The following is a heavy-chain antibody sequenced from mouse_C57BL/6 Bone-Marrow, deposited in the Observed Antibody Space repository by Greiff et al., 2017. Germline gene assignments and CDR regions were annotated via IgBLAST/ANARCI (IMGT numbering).Heavy chain of an antibody. J-gene: IGHJ2*01. D-gene: IGHD2-1*01. Sequence: VQLQQSGAELVKPGASVKLSCKASGYTFTSYWITWVKQRPGQGLEWIGDIYPGSGSTNYNEKFKSKATLPVDTASSTAYMQLSSLTSEDSAVYYCARSDYGNYSYYFDYWGQGTTLTVSS. CDR2: IYPGSGST. V-gene: IGHV1-55*01. CDR1: GYTFTSYW. CDR3: ARSDYGNYSYYFDY.